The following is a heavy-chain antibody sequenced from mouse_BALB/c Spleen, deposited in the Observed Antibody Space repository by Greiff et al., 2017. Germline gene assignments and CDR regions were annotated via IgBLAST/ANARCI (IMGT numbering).Heavy chain of an antibody. Sequence: EVQLQQSGPGLVKPSQTVSLTCTVTGISITTGNYRWSWIRQFPGNKLEWIGYIYYSGTITYNPSLTSRTTITRDTSKNQFFLEMNSLTAEDTATYYCAREGDVSYAMDYWGQGTSVTVSS. CDR3: AREGDVSYAMDY. CDR2: IYYSGTI. J-gene: IGHJ4*01. D-gene: IGHD6-2*01. CDR1: GISITTGNYR. V-gene: IGHV3-5*02.